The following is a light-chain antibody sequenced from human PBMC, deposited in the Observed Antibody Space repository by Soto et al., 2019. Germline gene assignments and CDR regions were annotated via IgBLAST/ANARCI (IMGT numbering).Light chain of an antibody. J-gene: IGKJ1*01. CDR2: GAS. CDR3: QQYGSSPRT. Sequence: EIVLTQSPGTLSLSPGERATLSCRASQCVSSSYLAWYQQKPGQAPRLLIYGASSRATGIPDRFSGSGSGTDFTLTISRLEPEDFAVYYCQQYGSSPRTFGQETKVDIK. CDR1: QCVSSSY. V-gene: IGKV3-20*01.